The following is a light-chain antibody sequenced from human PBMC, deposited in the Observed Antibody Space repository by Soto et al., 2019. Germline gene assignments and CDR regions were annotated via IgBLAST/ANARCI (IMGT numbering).Light chain of an antibody. CDR2: TSS. Sequence: IQMTQSPSSLSASVGDGITMTCRASQTISTYLNWYQQKPGKAPKLLISTSSTLQSGVPSRFSGSGSGTEFTLSIRGLQPDDVATYFCQQSYQTPWTFGLGTKVEI. V-gene: IGKV1-39*01. CDR1: QTISTY. CDR3: QQSYQTPWT. J-gene: IGKJ1*01.